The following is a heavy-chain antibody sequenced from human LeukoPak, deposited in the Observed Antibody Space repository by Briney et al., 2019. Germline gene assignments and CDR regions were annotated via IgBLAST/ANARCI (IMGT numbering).Heavy chain of an antibody. Sequence: SVKVSCKASGGTFSSYAISWVRQAPGQGLEWMGGIIPIFGTANYAQKLQGRVTMTTDTSTSTAYMELRSLRSDDTAVYYCARDWGRDGFDYWGQGTLVTVSS. D-gene: IGHD5-24*01. V-gene: IGHV1-69*05. CDR2: IIPIFGTA. CDR1: GGTFSSYA. CDR3: ARDWGRDGFDY. J-gene: IGHJ4*02.